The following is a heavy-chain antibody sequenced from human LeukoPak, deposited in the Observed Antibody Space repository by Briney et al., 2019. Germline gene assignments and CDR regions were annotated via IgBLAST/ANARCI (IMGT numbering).Heavy chain of an antibody. V-gene: IGHV3-48*01. CDR3: ARDQEYQLLGTDYYYGMDV. CDR1: GFTFSIYN. Sequence: PGGSLRLSCAASGFTFSIYNMNWVRQAPGKGLEWVSYISSSSSTIYYADSVKGRFTISRDNAKNSLYLQTNSLRAEDTAVYYCARDQEYQLLGTDYYYGMDVWGQGTTVTVSS. J-gene: IGHJ6*02. CDR2: ISSSSSTI. D-gene: IGHD2-2*01.